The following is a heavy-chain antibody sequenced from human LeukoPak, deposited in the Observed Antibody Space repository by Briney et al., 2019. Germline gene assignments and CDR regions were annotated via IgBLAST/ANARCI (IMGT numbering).Heavy chain of an antibody. J-gene: IGHJ4*02. CDR1: GYTFTRYY. CDR2: IDPSGGST. CDR3: ARDFGEMPNY. V-gene: IGHV1-46*01. D-gene: IGHD5-24*01. Sequence: GASAKVSCKASGYTFTRYYMHWVRQAPGQGLEWMGIIDPSGGSTSYAQNFQGGVTMTRDATTSTVYLELSSLRSEDTAVYYCARDFGEMPNYWGQGTLVTVSS.